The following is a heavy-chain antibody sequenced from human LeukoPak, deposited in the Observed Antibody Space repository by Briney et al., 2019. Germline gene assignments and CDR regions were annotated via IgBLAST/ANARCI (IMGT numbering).Heavy chain of an antibody. D-gene: IGHD3/OR15-3a*01. J-gene: IGHJ4*02. V-gene: IGHV3-23*01. CDR1: GFTFSSYA. CDR3: AKARTGSNGMADS. CDR2: ISGSGGST. Sequence: GGSLRLSCAASGFTFSSYAMSWVRQAPGKGLEWVSAISGSGGSTYYADSVKGRFTISRDNSKNTLYLQMNSLRVEDTAVYYCAKARTGSNGMADSWGQGTLVLVSS.